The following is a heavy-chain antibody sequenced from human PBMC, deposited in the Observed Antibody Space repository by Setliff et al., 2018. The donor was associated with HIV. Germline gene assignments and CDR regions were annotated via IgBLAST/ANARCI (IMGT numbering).Heavy chain of an antibody. Sequence: SETLSLTCTVSGGSISSSSDYWGWIRQPPGKGLEWIGEINHSGNTNSNPSLKSRVTISVDPSTSQFSLRLNSVTAADTATYYCARGPESVAPRMCAFDIWGQGTMVTVSS. V-gene: IGHV4-39*07. J-gene: IGHJ3*02. D-gene: IGHD6-6*01. CDR1: GGSISSSSDY. CDR2: INHSGNT. CDR3: ARGPESVAPRMCAFDI.